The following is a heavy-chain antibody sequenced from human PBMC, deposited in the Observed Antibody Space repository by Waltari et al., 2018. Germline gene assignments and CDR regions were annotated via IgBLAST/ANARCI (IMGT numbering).Heavy chain of an antibody. Sequence: QVPLVESGGGVVQPGRSLRLSCVASEFTLGNYGMNWVRQAPGKGLEWVALLSGHGTSAYYAASVRGRFTISRDSPKNTLYLQMNSLRPEDTAVYYCARHWYEHQLFDRWGQGTLVTVSA. D-gene: IGHD1-1*01. CDR3: ARHWYEHQLFDR. CDR2: LSGHGTSA. CDR1: EFTLGNYG. J-gene: IGHJ4*02. V-gene: IGHV3-30*03.